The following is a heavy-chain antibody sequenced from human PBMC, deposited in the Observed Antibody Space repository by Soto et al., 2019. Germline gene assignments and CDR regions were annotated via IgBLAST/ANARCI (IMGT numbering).Heavy chain of an antibody. V-gene: IGHV6-1*01. D-gene: IGHD2-15*01. J-gene: IGHJ6*02. CDR3: ARALYCSGGSCYFYGMAV. CDR1: WESVSTNSAT. CDR2: TYYRSKWYN. Sequence: SQTLSLTCAISWESVSTNSATWDWIRQSPSRGLEWLGRTYYRSKWYNDYAVSVKSRITINPDTSKNQFFLQLTSVTPEDTAVYYFARALYCSGGSCYFYGMAVWGQGTTVPVSS.